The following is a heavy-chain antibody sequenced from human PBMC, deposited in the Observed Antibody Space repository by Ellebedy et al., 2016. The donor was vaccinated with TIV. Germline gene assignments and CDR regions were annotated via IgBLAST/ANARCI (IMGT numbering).Heavy chain of an antibody. J-gene: IGHJ6*02. CDR2: TKQDGSEK. CDR3: GRDDRYGLDV. CDR1: GFTFSTYW. V-gene: IGHV3-7*01. Sequence: GESLKISCAASGFTFSTYWMGWVRQAAGKGLEWVANTKQDGSEKYYVDSVMGRFTISRDNAKDTVYLQMNSLRAEDTAVYYCGRDDRYGLDVWGQGTTVIVSS.